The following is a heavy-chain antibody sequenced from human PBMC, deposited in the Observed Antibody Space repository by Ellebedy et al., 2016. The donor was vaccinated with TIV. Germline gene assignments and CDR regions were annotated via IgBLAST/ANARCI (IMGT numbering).Heavy chain of an antibody. CDR2: IGTAGDT. D-gene: IGHD2-2*01. CDR3: ARLYCSSTSCPEYYYYYGMDV. J-gene: IGHJ6*02. CDR1: GFTFRNYD. V-gene: IGHV3-13*01. Sequence: GGSLRLSXAASGFTFRNYDMHWVRQVTGKGLEWVSSIGTAGDTYYPGSVKGRFTISRDNAKNSLYLQMNSLRDEDTAVYYCARLYCSSTSCPEYYYYYGMDVWGQGTTVTVSS.